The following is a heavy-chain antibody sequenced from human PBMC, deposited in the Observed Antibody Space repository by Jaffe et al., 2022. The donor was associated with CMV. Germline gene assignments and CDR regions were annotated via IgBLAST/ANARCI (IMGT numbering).Heavy chain of an antibody. CDR1: GGSFSGYY. J-gene: IGHJ4*02. CDR3: ARGRKPPSVFDY. Sequence: QVQLQQWGAGLLKPSETLSLTCAVYGGSFSGYYWSWIRQPPGKGLEWIGEINHSGSTNYNPSLKSRVTISVDTSKNQFSLKLSSVTAADTAVYYCARGRKPPSVFDYWGQGTLVTVSS. V-gene: IGHV4-34*01. D-gene: IGHD6-19*01. CDR2: INHSGST.